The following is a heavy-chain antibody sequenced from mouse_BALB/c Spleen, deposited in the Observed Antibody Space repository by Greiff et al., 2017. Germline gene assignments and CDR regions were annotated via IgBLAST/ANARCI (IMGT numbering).Heavy chain of an antibody. CDR1: GFTFTGYY. CDR3: ARDGYGLDY. Sequence: EVLLLESGGGLVQPGGSLRLSCAASGFTFTGYYMSWVRQPPGQALEWLGFIRNKANGYTTEYSASVKGQFTISRANSQSILYLQMDTLVDEYSASDYCARDGYGLDYWGQGTSVTVSA. CDR2: IRNKANGYTT. V-gene: IGHV7-3*02. J-gene: IGHJ4*01. D-gene: IGHD1-1*02.